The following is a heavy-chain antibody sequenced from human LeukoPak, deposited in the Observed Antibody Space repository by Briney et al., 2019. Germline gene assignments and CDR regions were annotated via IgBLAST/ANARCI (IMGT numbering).Heavy chain of an antibody. J-gene: IGHJ4*02. Sequence: PSETLSLTCTVSGGSLSSGGYYWSWTRHHPGKGLEWLGYIYYSGSTYYNPSLKSRVTISVDTSKNQFSLKLSSVTAADTAVYYCARWIVVVPAAPSFDYWGQGTLVTVSS. CDR3: ARWIVVVPAAPSFDY. CDR1: GGSLSSGGYY. D-gene: IGHD2-2*01. CDR2: IYYSGST. V-gene: IGHV4-31*03.